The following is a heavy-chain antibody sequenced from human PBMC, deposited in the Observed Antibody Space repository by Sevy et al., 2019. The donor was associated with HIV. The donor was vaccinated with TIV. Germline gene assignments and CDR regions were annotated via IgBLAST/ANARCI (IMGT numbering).Heavy chain of an antibody. CDR2: IYYNGHI. CDR1: GGSITSLY. D-gene: IGHD6-25*01. CDR3: ARENAWGRGYA. Sequence: SETLSRTCTVSGGSITSLYWNWIRQPPGKGLGWIANIYYNGHINYNPSMKSRVTLSLDTSENQFSLSLNSVTAAATAMYDDARENAWGRGYAWGQGTVVTV. V-gene: IGHV4-59*08. J-gene: IGHJ1*01.